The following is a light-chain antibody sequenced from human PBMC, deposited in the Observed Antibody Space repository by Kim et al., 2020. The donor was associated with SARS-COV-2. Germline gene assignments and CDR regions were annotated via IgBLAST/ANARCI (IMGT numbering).Light chain of an antibody. CDR2: QDT. J-gene: IGLJ3*02. Sequence: SYELTQPPSVSVSLGQTASITCSGDKLGDKYVCWYQQKPGQSPAPVIFQDTKRPSGIPERFSGSKSGNTATLTISGTQPTDEAYYYCQVWDSSTKGVFGGGTKVTVL. V-gene: IGLV3-1*01. CDR1: KLGDKY. CDR3: QVWDSSTKGV.